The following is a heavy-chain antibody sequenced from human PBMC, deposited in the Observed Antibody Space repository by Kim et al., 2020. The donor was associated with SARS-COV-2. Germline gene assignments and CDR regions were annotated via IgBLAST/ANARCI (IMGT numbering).Heavy chain of an antibody. D-gene: IGHD3-10*01. CDR3: ATSNYYGSGTYFPPNTWFDP. V-gene: IGHV1-69*04. CDR1: GGTITRFA. J-gene: IGHJ5*02. CDR2: IIPIVSIT. Sequence: SVKVSCKASGGTITRFALNWVRQAPGQGLEWMGRIIPIVSITDYAQKFQGRVTITADKSTNTVYMVLSSLRSEDTAVYYCATSNYYGSGTYFPPNTWFDPWGQGTLVTVSS.